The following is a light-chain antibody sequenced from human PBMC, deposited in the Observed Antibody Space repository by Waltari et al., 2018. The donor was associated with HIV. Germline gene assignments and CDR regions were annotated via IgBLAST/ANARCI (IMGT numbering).Light chain of an antibody. Sequence: DVVMTQIPLSSPVVVGQSASISCWSSQTLAHSNGNTYLSWLHGRLGQPPRLLLYKVSSRFSGVPDRISGSGAGTNFTLRISRVQPEDVGVYFCMQATHFPRTFGQGTKLQI. V-gene: IGKV2-24*01. CDR3: MQATHFPRT. CDR1: QTLAHSNGNTY. CDR2: KVS. J-gene: IGKJ2*01.